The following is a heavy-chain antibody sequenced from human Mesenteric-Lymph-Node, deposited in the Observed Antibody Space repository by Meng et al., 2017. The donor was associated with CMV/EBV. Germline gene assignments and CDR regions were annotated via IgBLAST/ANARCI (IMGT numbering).Heavy chain of an antibody. J-gene: IGHJ4*02. D-gene: IGHD1-26*01. CDR2: TSTYNGNT. CDR3: AESGSYGY. V-gene: IGHV1-18*01. CDR1: GYTFDSHG. Sequence: ASVKVSCKASGYTFDSHGISWVRQAPGQGLEWMGWTSTYNGNTDYAQSLQGRVTMTADTSTSTAYMELSSLRSEDTAVYYCAESGSYGYWGQGTLVTVSS.